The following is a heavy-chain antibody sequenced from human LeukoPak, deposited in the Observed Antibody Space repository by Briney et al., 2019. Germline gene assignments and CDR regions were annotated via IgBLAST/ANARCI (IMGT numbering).Heavy chain of an antibody. V-gene: IGHV1-3*01. Sequence: ASVKVSCKASGYTFTSYAMHWVRQAPGQRLEWMGWINAGNGNTKYSQKFQGRVTITRDTSASTAYMELSSLRSEDTSVYYCARDSRIFGQDVWGQGTTVTVSS. CDR2: INAGNGNT. CDR3: ARDSRIFGQDV. CDR1: GYTFTSYA. J-gene: IGHJ6*02. D-gene: IGHD3/OR15-3a*01.